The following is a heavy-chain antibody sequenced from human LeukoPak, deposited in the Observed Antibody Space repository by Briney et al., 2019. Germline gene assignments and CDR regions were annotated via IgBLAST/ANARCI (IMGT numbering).Heavy chain of an antibody. V-gene: IGHV1-2*02. CDR1: GYTFTGFH. J-gene: IGHJ3*02. D-gene: IGHD4-17*01. CDR3: AREPATTVTNHAFDI. Sequence: GASVKVSCKASGYTFTGFHMHWVRQAPGQGLEWMGWINPNSGGTNYAQKFQGRVTMTRDTSISTVYMELSRLRSDDTAVYYCAREPATTVTNHAFDIWGQGTMVTVSS. CDR2: INPNSGGT.